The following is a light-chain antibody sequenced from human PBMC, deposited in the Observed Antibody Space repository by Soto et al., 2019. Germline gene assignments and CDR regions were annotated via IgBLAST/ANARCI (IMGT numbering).Light chain of an antibody. Sequence: QSALTQPASVSGSPGQSITISCTGTSSDVGGYNYVSWYQQHSGKAPKFMIYEVSNRPSGVSHRFSGSKSGNTASLTISGLQAEDEADYYCSSYTSITTHVFGTGTQLTVL. CDR1: SSDVGGYNY. CDR3: SSYTSITTHV. J-gene: IGLJ1*01. CDR2: EVS. V-gene: IGLV2-14*01.